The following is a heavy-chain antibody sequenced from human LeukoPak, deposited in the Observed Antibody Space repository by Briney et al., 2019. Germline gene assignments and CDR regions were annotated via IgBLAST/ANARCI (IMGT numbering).Heavy chain of an antibody. CDR1: GFTFSSDW. CDR3: ARMTLYGSGTVH. CDR2: ISSNGGST. J-gene: IGHJ4*02. V-gene: IGHV3-64*02. D-gene: IGHD3-10*01. Sequence: GGSLRLSCAASGFTFSSDWMHWVRQAPGKGLEYVSGISSNGGSTWYAGSVKGRFTISRDNSKNTVNLQLGSLRIEDTAVYHCARMTLYGSGTVHWGQGILVTVSS.